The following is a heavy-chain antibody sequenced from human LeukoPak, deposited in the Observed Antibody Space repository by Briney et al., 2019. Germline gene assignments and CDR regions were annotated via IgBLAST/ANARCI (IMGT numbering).Heavy chain of an antibody. CDR1: GDTFSGYY. V-gene: IGHV1-2*02. J-gene: IGHJ4*02. D-gene: IGHD3-10*01. CDR2: INANSGGT. Sequence: ASVKVSCKSSGDTFSGYYLHWVRQAPGQGLEWMGWINANSGGTNYAQKFQGRVTMTRDTSLSSVHMELSRLRSDDTAVYYCARDSITLLRGFDFWGQGTLVTVSS. CDR3: ARDSITLLRGFDF.